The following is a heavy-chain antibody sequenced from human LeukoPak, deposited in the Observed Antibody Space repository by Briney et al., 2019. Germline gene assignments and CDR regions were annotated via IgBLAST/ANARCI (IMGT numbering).Heavy chain of an antibody. CDR1: GFTFSDYG. CDR2: LSPHGNYE. V-gene: IGHV3-33*01. CDR3: ARDWIDRSLDY. D-gene: IGHD2-2*03. Sequence: GGSLRLSCAASGFTFSDYGIHWVRQAPAKGRDWVAVLSPHGNYEYYADSVQGRFTVSRDDSKNTVYLQMNSLRDEDTAVYYCARDWIDRSLDYWGQGTLLTVSS. J-gene: IGHJ4*02.